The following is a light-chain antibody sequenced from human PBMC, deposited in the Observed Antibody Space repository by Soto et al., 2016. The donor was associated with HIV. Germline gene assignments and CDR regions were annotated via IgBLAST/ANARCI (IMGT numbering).Light chain of an antibody. CDR3: QQANSFPYS. CDR1: QGISSW. Sequence: DPVSITCRANQGISSWLAWYQQKPGKAPKLMIYGASSLQSGVPSRFSGSGSGTYFTLTISSLQPEDFATYYCQQANSFPYSFGQGTKLEIK. V-gene: IGKV1-12*01. CDR2: GAS. J-gene: IGKJ2*01.